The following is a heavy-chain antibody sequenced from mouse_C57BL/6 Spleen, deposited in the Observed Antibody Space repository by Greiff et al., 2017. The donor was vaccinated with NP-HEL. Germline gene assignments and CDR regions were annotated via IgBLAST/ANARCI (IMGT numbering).Heavy chain of an antibody. CDR1: GYTFTSYW. CDR3: AREGDGGWYFDV. J-gene: IGHJ1*03. D-gene: IGHD3-3*01. Sequence: QVQLQQSGAELVRPGSSVKLSCKASGYTFTSYWMHWVKQRPIQGLEWIGNIDPSDSETHYNQKFKDKATLTVDKSSSTAYMQLSSLTSEDSAVYYCAREGDGGWYFDVWGTGTTVTVSS. CDR2: IDPSDSET. V-gene: IGHV1-52*01.